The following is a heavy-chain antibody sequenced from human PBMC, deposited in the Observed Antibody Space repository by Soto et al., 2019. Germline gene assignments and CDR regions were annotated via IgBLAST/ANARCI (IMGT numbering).Heavy chain of an antibody. D-gene: IGHD2-2*01. V-gene: IGHV1-18*01. CDR1: GYTFTSYG. Sequence: ASVKVSCKASGYTFTSYGISWVRQAPGQGLEWMGWISAYNGNTNYAQKLQGRVTMTTDTSTSTAYMELRSLRSDDTAVYYCARDAYCSSTSCYSQHYYYYYGTDVWGQGTTVTVSS. CDR2: ISAYNGNT. J-gene: IGHJ6*02. CDR3: ARDAYCSSTSCYSQHYYYYYGTDV.